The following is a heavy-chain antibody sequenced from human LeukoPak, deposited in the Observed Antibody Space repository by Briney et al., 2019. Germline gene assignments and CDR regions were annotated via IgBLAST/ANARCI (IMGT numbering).Heavy chain of an antibody. Sequence: GGSLRLSCAASGFTFTNAWMNWVRQAPGKGLEWVGRIKSKADGETIDYAAPVKGRFTFSRDDSKNMLYLQMNGLKSEDTAVYYCSTLTSRGLSDSWGQGTLVTVSS. CDR3: STLTSRGLSDS. J-gene: IGHJ4*02. CDR2: IKSKADGETI. D-gene: IGHD1-20*01. V-gene: IGHV3-15*07. CDR1: GFTFTNAW.